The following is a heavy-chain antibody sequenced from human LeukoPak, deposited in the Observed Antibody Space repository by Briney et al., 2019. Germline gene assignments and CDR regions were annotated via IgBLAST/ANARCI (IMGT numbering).Heavy chain of an antibody. CDR3: ASGGLEGYCSSTSCYTLFD. V-gene: IGHV1-8*03. D-gene: IGHD2-2*02. CDR2: MNPNSGNT. CDR1: GYTFTSYD. Sequence: GASVKVSCKASGYTFTSYDINWVRQATGQGLEWMGWMNPNSGNTGYAQKFQGRVTITRNTSISTAYMEQSSLRSEDTAVYYCASGGLEGYCSSTSCYTLFDWGQGTLVTVSS. J-gene: IGHJ4*02.